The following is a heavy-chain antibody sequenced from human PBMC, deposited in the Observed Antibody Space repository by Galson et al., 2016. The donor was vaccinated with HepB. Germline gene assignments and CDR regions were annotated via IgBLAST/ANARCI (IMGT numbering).Heavy chain of an antibody. V-gene: IGHV1-2*02. Sequence: SVKVSCKASGYSFTGRYMHWVRQAPGQGLEWMGWINPNSGGTDYPQRFQGRVTMTRDTSIITAYMELRRLTSDDTAAYYCAIGYGAETPGDAFDIWGRGTVVTVSS. CDR2: INPNSGGT. CDR3: AIGYGAETPGDAFDI. J-gene: IGHJ3*02. D-gene: IGHD5-18*01. CDR1: GYSFTGRY.